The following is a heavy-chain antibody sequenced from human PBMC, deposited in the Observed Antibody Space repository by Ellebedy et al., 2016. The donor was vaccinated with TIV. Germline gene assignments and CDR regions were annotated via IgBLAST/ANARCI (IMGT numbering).Heavy chain of an antibody. CDR2: IYYSGST. CDR1: GGSISSYY. Sequence: MPSETLSLTCTVSGGSISSYYWSWIRQPPGKGLEWIGYIYYSGSTNYNPSLKSRVTISVDTSKNQFSLKLSSVTAADTAVYYCARGMVRGVIPLNYWGQGTLVTVSS. D-gene: IGHD3-10*01. CDR3: ARGMVRGVIPLNY. V-gene: IGHV4-59*01. J-gene: IGHJ4*02.